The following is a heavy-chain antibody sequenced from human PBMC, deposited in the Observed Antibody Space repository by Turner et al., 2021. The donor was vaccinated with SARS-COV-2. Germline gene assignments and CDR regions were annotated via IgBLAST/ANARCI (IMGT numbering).Heavy chain of an antibody. D-gene: IGHD3-10*01. CDR2: IYSGGST. V-gene: IGHV3-53*01. CDR3: ARGGHYYYGLDV. Sequence: EVQLVESGGGLHQRGGSLRPSCAASGVPVSSNYSGWVRQSPGKGLEWVSVIYSGGSTFYSDSVKGRFTISRDNSKNTLYLQMNSLRSEDTAVYYCARGGHYYYGLDVWGQGTTVTVSS. J-gene: IGHJ6*02. CDR1: GVPVSSNY.